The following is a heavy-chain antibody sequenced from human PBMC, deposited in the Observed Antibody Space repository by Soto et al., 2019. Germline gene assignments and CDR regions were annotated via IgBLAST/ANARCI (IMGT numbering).Heavy chain of an antibody. CDR3: AREGVFCGGDCYPGFAY. D-gene: IGHD2-21*02. CDR2: IYYTGST. V-gene: IGHV4-59*01. Sequence: QVQLQESGPGLVKPSETLSLTCTVSGDSISAYYWSWIRQPPGKGLEWIGYIYYTGSTKYTPSLKSRVTMSVDTSKHQFSLKLTSVTAADTAVYYCAREGVFCGGDCYPGFAYWGQGTLVTVSS. J-gene: IGHJ4*02. CDR1: GDSISAYY.